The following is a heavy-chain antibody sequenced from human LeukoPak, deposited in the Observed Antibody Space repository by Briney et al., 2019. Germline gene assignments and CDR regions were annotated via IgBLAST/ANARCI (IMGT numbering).Heavy chain of an antibody. J-gene: IGHJ4*02. V-gene: IGHV3-30*02. D-gene: IGHD2-15*01. CDR1: GFTYSHNG. CDR3: AKAPVTTCRGAFCYPFDY. CDR2: IQYDGNTI. Sequence: GGSLRLSCVASGFTYSHNGMHWVRQAPGKGLEWVAFIQYDGNTIFYADSVKGRFTIPRDSSKNTLFLQMNRLRPEDAAVYYCAKAPVTTCRGAFCYPFDYWGLGTLVTVSS.